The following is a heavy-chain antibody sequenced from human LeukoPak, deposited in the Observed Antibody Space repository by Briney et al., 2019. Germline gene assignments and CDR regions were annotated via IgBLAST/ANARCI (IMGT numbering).Heavy chain of an antibody. V-gene: IGHV1-69*13. Sequence: ASVKVSCKASGGTFSSYAISWVRQAPGQGLEWMGGIIPIFGTANYAQKFQGRVTITADESTSTAYMELSSLRSEDTAVYYCASSLTFSTTAYYYYGMDVWGQGNTVTVSS. CDR3: ASSLTFSTTAYYYYGMDV. CDR2: IIPIFGTA. CDR1: GGTFSSYA. J-gene: IGHJ6*02. D-gene: IGHD3-3*02.